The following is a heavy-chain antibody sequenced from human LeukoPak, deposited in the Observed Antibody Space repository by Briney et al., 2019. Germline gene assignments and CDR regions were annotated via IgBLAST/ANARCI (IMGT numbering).Heavy chain of an antibody. Sequence: GSLRLSCAASGFTFSSEAMTWVRQAPGKGLEWVSVIYSGGSTYYADSVKGRFTISRDNSKNTLYLQMNSLRADDTAVYYCARHLPMVKYWFDPWGQGTLVTVSS. V-gene: IGHV3-66*04. CDR3: ARHLPMVKYWFDP. CDR2: IYSGGST. CDR1: GFTFSSEA. D-gene: IGHD5-18*01. J-gene: IGHJ5*02.